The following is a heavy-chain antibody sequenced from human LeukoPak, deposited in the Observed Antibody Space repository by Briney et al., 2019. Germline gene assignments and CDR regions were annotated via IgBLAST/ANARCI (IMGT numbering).Heavy chain of an antibody. CDR1: GYTFTGYY. D-gene: IGHD3-22*01. V-gene: IGHV1-18*04. CDR3: ARDPHDSSGYYYGETDY. Sequence: ASVKVSCKASGYTFTGYYMHWVRQAPGQGLEWMGWISAYNGNTNYAQKLQGRVTMTTDTSTSTAYMELRSLRSDDTAVYYCARDPHDSSGYYYGETDYWGQGTLDTVSS. J-gene: IGHJ4*02. CDR2: ISAYNGNT.